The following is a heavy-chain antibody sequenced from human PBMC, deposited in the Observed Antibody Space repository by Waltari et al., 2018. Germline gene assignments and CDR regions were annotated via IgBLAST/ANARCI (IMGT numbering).Heavy chain of an antibody. V-gene: IGHV3-7*01. CDR2: IKQDGSEQ. CDR3: ARDGLATINS. D-gene: IGHD5-12*01. CDR1: GFTFSSYW. J-gene: IGHJ4*02. Sequence: EVQLVESGGGLVQPGGSLRLSCAASGFTFSSYWMSWVRQAPGKGREWVAKIKQDGSEQYYVGSVKGRFTISRDNAKNSLYLQMNSLRAEDTAVYYCARDGLATINSWGQGTLVTVSS.